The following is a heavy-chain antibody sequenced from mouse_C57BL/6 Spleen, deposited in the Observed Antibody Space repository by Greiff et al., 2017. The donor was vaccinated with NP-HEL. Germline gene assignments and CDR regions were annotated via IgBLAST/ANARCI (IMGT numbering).Heavy chain of an antibody. D-gene: IGHD2-2*01. V-gene: IGHV1-69*01. CDR2: IDPSDSYT. CDR1: GYTFTSYW. CDR3: ARKGGGYDLFDY. J-gene: IGHJ2*01. Sequence: QVQLQQPGAELVMPGASVKLSCKASGYTFTSYWMHWVKQRPGQGLEWIGEIDPSDSYTNYNQKFKGKSTLTVDKSSSTAYMQLSSLTSEDSAVYYCARKGGGYDLFDYWGQGTTLTVSS.